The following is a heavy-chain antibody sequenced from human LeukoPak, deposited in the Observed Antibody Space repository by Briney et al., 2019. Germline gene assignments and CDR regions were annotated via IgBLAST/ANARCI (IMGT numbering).Heavy chain of an antibody. CDR1: GGSISSYY. D-gene: IGHD4-17*01. CDR2: IYTSGST. CDR3: ARDRQMTTVTTPFPWYFDL. V-gene: IGHV4-4*07. Sequence: SETLSLTCTVSGGSISSYYWSWIRQPAGKGLEWIGRIYTSGSTNYNPSLKSRVTVSVDTSKNQFSLKLSSVTAADTAVYYCARDRQMTTVTTPFPWYFDLWGRGTLVTVSS. J-gene: IGHJ2*01.